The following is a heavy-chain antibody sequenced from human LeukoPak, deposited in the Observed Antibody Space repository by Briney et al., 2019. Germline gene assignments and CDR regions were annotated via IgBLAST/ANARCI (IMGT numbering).Heavy chain of an antibody. CDR1: AFTFSIYT. Sequence: GGSLRLSCAASAFTFSIYTMSWVRQAPGKGLEWVSPISNSGGSTYYADSVKGRFTISRDNSKNTVYLQMNSLRAEDTAVYYCVKDGYVSWAYQLSHFDYWGQGTLVTVSS. D-gene: IGHD2-2*03. CDR3: VKDGYVSWAYQLSHFDY. CDR2: ISNSGGST. J-gene: IGHJ4*02. V-gene: IGHV3-23*01.